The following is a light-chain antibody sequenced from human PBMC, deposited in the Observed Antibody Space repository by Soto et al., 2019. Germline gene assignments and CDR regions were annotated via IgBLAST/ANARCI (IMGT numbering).Light chain of an antibody. CDR2: DVS. J-gene: IGLJ2*01. Sequence: QSALTQPASVSGSPGQSITISCTGTSSDVGGYNYVSWYQQYPGKAPKLMIHDVSNRPSGVSNRFSGSKSGNMASLTISGLQAEYEAEYYCSSYTSSNTVVFGGGTKLTVL. CDR3: SSYTSSNTVV. V-gene: IGLV2-14*01. CDR1: SSDVGGYNY.